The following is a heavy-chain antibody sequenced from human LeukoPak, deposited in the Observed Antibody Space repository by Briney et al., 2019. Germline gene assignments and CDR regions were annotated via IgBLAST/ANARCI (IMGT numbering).Heavy chain of an antibody. CDR3: ARETDRDYYFDY. CDR1: GFTLSDYY. D-gene: IGHD5-24*01. V-gene: IGHV3-11*04. CDR2: ISRSGSTI. J-gene: IGHJ4*02. Sequence: PGGSLRLSCAASGFTLSDYYMSWIRQAPGKGLEWVSYISRSGSTIYYADSVKGRFTISRDNAKNSLSLQMNSLRADDTAVYYCARETDRDYYFDYWGQGTLVTVSS.